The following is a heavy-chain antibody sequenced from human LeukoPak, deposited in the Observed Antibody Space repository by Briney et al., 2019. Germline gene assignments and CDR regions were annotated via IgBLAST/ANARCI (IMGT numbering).Heavy chain of an antibody. D-gene: IGHD3-10*01. CDR1: GFTFSDYY. CDR3: ARSSRWFGELLSPFDY. Sequence: GGSLRLSCAASGFTFSDYYMSWLRQAPGKGLEWVSYISSSGSTIYYADSVKGRFTISRDNAKNSLYLQMNSLRAEDTAVYYCARSSRWFGELLSPFDYWGQGTLVTVSS. CDR2: ISSSGSTI. V-gene: IGHV3-11*01. J-gene: IGHJ4*02.